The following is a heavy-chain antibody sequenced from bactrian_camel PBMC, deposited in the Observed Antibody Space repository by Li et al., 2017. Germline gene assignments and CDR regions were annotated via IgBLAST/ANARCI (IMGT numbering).Heavy chain of an antibody. V-gene: IGHV3S1*01. Sequence: HVQLVESGGGLVQPGGSLRLSCAASGFPFASYCLYWARQAPGKGLEWVSSIEDGGGKTVYKESVKGRFTISRDNAKNTVYLQMDSLNTEDTAMYYCAKDPKMYGGSWLSPDIDHWGQGTQVTVS. CDR3: AKDPKMYGGSWLSPDIDH. CDR2: IEDGGGKT. D-gene: IGHD6*01. J-gene: IGHJ4*01. CDR1: GFPFASYC.